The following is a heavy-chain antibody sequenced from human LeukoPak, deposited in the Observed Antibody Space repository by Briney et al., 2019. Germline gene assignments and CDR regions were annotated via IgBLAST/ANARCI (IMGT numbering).Heavy chain of an antibody. CDR3: ARGRVFDY. Sequence: SQTLSLTCAISGDSVSSNSVAWNWIRQSPSRGLEWLGRTYYGSKWYNDYAVSVKSRITINPDTYKNQFSLHLNSVTPEDTAVYYCARGRVFDYWGQGTLVTVSS. V-gene: IGHV6-1*01. CDR1: GDSVSSNSVA. CDR2: TYYGSKWYN. J-gene: IGHJ4*02.